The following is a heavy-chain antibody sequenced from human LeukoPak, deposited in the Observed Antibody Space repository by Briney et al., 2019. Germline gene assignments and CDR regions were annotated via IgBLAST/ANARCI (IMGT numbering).Heavy chain of an antibody. D-gene: IGHD2-15*01. CDR1: GGPISNYY. CDR2: VYSTGST. J-gene: IGHJ6*02. Sequence: ETLSLTCTVSGGPISNYYWSWLRQTPERGLEWIGFVYSTGSTHYNPSFKSRVTISIDTSKNQFSLKLNSVTAADTAVYCCARGYCSGGSCYYPMDVWGQGTTVTVSS. CDR3: ARGYCSGGSCYYPMDV. V-gene: IGHV4-59*01.